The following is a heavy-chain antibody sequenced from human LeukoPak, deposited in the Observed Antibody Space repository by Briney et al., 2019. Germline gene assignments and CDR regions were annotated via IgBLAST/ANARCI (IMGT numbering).Heavy chain of an antibody. D-gene: IGHD2-2*01. Sequence: GASVKVSCKASGYTFTDYFIHWVRQAPGHGLEWMGGIKPDTGDTSYAQKFQGRLTTARDTSIRTAYTELTRLRSDDTAIYFCAREQHCGSTSCPQDVWGQGTLVTVSS. J-gene: IGHJ4*02. CDR3: AREQHCGSTSCPQDV. CDR2: IKPDTGDT. V-gene: IGHV1-2*02. CDR1: GYTFTDYF.